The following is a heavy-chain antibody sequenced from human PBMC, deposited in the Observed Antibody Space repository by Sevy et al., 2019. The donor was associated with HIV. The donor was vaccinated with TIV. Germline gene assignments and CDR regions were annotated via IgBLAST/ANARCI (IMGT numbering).Heavy chain of an antibody. J-gene: IGHJ4*02. D-gene: IGHD4-17*01. CDR3: AKTGTVTISALDS. CDR2: INHRGTA. V-gene: IGHV4-34*08. Sequence: SETLSLTCAVFGETFVGHYWTWIRQTPGKGLEWIGEINHRGTANYNPSLKSRVTISVDTSNKQFSLRLKSMTAADTAVYYCAKTGTVTISALDSWGRGTLVTVSS. CDR1: GETFVGHY.